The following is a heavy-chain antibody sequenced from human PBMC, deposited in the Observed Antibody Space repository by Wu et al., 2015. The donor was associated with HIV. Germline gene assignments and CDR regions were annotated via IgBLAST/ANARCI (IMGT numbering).Heavy chain of an antibody. D-gene: IGHD6-19*01. Sequence: QVQLVQSGAEVKKPGASVKVSYKASGYTFTGYYMHWVRQAPGQGLEWMGWINPNSGGTNYAQKFQGRVTMTRDTSISTAYMELSRLRSDDTAVYYCARGGQVYSSGWDYYYYMDVWGKGTTVTVSS. CDR3: ARGGQVYSSGWDYYYYMDV. J-gene: IGHJ6*03. V-gene: IGHV1-2*02. CDR2: INPNSGGT. CDR1: GYTFTGYY.